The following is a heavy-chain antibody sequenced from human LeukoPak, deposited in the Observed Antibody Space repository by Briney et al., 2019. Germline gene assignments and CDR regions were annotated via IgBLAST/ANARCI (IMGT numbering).Heavy chain of an antibody. CDR3: AKDRSRTGLYYYMDV. CDR1: GFPFDEYA. D-gene: IGHD3/OR15-3a*01. CDR2: LSWNSGSI. Sequence: GRSLTLSCAASGFPFDEYAMHWIRQAPGKGLEWVSSLSWNSGSIAYAGSVKGRFTVSRDNAKNSLRLQMNSLRPEDTALYYCAKDRSRTGLYYYMDVWGKGTTVTVSS. V-gene: IGHV3-9*01. J-gene: IGHJ6*03.